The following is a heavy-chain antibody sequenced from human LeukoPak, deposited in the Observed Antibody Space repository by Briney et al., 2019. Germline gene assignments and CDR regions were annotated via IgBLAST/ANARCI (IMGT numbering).Heavy chain of an antibody. D-gene: IGHD6-25*01. CDR3: AKGSSNGRPYYFDF. CDR1: EFTFISYW. CDR2: SNGYDT. V-gene: IGHV3-23*01. J-gene: IGHJ4*02. Sequence: GGSLRLSCVASEFTFISYWMNWVRQVPGKGLEWVSASNGYDTYYADSVKGRFTISKDNSKNTLYLQMNSLRAEDSAIYYCAKGSSNGRPYYFDFWGPGSLVTVSS.